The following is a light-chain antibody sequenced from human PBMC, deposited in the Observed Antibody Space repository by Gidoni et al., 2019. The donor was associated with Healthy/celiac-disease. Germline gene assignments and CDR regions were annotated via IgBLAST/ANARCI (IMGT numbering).Light chain of an antibody. CDR3: QQYGSSPRT. V-gene: IGKV3-20*01. CDR1: QSVSSSY. J-gene: IGKJ3*01. Sequence: EIVLTQSPGTLSLSPGERATLSCRASQSVSSSYLAGYQQKPGQAPRLLIYGASSRATGIPDRFSGSGSVTDFTLTISRLEPEDFAVYYCQQYGSSPRTFXPXTKVDIK. CDR2: GAS.